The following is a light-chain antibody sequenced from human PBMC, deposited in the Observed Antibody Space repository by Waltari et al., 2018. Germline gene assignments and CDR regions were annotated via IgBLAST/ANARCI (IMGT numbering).Light chain of an antibody. CDR2: SAS. CDR1: QNIDNY. CDR3: EQCYKSPAT. J-gene: IGKJ1*01. Sequence: DIQMTQSPSSLSASVGDRVTITCRASQNIDNYLNWYQQKEGKAPRLLMYSASSLQSGVPSRFRGSGSETEFTRTITSLQPEDSATYFCEQCYKSPATFGQGTRVQIK. V-gene: IGKV1-39*01.